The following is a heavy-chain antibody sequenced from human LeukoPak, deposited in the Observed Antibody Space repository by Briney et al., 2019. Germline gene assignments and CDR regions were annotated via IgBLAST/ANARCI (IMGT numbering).Heavy chain of an antibody. CDR2: INHSGST. CDR1: GGSFSGYY. J-gene: IGHJ4*02. Sequence: PSETLSLTCAVYGGSFSGYYWSWIRQPPGKGLEWIEEINHSGSTNYNPSLKSRVTISVDTSKNQFSLKLSSVTAADTAVYYCARGPPRQQRAPRYFDYWGQGTLVTVSS. V-gene: IGHV4-34*01. D-gene: IGHD6-13*01. CDR3: ARGPPRQQRAPRYFDY.